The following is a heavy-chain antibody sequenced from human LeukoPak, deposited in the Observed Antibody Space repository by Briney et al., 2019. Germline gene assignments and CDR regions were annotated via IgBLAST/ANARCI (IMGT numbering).Heavy chain of an antibody. CDR3: ARDLTRYYYGSGSYHTPFDY. Sequence: GGSLRLSCSASGFTFSSYWMSWVRQAPGKGLEWVANIKQDGSEKYYVDSVKGRFTISRDNAKNSLYLQMNSLRAEDTAVYYCARDLTRYYYGSGSYHTPFDYWGQGTLVTVSS. J-gene: IGHJ4*02. D-gene: IGHD3-10*01. CDR2: IKQDGSEK. CDR1: GFTFSSYW. V-gene: IGHV3-7*03.